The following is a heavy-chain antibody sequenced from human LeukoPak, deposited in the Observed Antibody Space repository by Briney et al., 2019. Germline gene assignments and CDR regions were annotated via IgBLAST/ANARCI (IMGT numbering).Heavy chain of an antibody. CDR2: ISAYNGNT. CDR1: GYTFTSYG. J-gene: IGHJ4*02. CDR3: ARDALYYDYVWGSYRPFDY. V-gene: IGHV1-18*01. D-gene: IGHD3-16*02. Sequence: ASVKVSCKASGYTFTSYGISWVRQAPGQGLEWMGWISAYNGNTNYAQKLQGRVTMTTDTSMSTAYMELRSLRSDDTAVYYCARDALYYDYVWGSYRPFDYWGQGTLVTVSS.